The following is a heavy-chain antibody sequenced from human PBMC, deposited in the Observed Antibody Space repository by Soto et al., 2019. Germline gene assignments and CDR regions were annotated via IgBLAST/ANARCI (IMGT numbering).Heavy chain of an antibody. D-gene: IGHD3-22*01. Sequence: PGESLKISCKGSGYSFTSYWIGWVRQMPGKGLEWMGIIYPGDSDTRYSPSFQGQVTISADKSISTAYLQWSSLKASDTAMYYCARQVYDSSGYWDYYYYGMDVWGQGTTVTVSS. J-gene: IGHJ6*02. CDR2: IYPGDSDT. V-gene: IGHV5-51*01. CDR3: ARQVYDSSGYWDYYYYGMDV. CDR1: GYSFTSYW.